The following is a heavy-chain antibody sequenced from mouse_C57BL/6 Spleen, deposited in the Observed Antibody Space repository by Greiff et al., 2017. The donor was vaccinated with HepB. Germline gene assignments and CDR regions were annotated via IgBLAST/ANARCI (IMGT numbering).Heavy chain of an antibody. CDR3: ARLVAQATFAY. Sequence: VQLQQSGPELVKPGASVKISCKASGYTFTDYYMNWVKQSHGKSLEWIGDINPNNGGTSYNQKFKGKATLTVDKSSSTAYMELRSLTSEDSAVYYCARLVAQATFAYWGQGTLVTVSA. J-gene: IGHJ3*01. D-gene: IGHD3-2*02. CDR1: GYTFTDYY. CDR2: INPNNGGT. V-gene: IGHV1-26*01.